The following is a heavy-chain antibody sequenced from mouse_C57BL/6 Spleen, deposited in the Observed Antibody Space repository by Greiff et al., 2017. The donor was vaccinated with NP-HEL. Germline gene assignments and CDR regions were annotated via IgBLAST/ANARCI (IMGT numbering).Heavy chain of an antibody. D-gene: IGHD1-1*01. CDR3: ARESYYGSSGYFDV. J-gene: IGHJ1*03. CDR1: GYAFSSYW. CDR2: IYPGDGDT. V-gene: IGHV1-80*01. Sequence: VQRVESGAELVKPGASVKISCKASGYAFSSYWMNWVKQRPGKGLEWIGQIYPGDGDTNYNGKFKGKATLTADKSSSTAYMQLSSLTSEDSAVYFCARESYYGSSGYFDVWGTGTTVTVSS.